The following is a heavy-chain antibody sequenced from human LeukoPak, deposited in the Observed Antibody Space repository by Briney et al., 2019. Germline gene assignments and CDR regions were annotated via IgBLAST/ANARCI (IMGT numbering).Heavy chain of an antibody. D-gene: IGHD5-24*01. J-gene: IGHJ4*02. CDR1: GFTFSNHW. CDR2: INTDGTGA. CDR3: VRDGLREFDY. Sequence: PGGSLRLSCAASGFTFSNHWMHWVRQAPGKGLVWVSNINTDGTGASYADSVRGRFTISRDNAKNALYLQMNSLRAEDTAVYHCVRDGLREFDYWGQGTLVTVSS. V-gene: IGHV3-74*01.